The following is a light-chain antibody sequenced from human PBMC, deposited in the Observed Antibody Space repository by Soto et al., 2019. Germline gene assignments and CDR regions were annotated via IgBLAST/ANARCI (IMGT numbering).Light chain of an antibody. CDR2: AVS. V-gene: IGKV1-12*01. J-gene: IGKJ4*01. CDR1: QGINNW. CDR3: KQSSAFILT. Sequence: DIQMTQSPSSVSASVGDRVTITCRASQGINNWLACYQQKPGKAPELLIYAVSYLQSGVPSRFSGSGSETDFTLTISSLPPEDVATYFCKQSSAFILTFGGGTKVDIK.